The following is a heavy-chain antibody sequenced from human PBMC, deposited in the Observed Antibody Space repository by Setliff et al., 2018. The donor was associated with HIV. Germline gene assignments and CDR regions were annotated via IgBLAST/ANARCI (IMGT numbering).Heavy chain of an antibody. CDR2: INPDSGDT. V-gene: IGHV1-2*06. CDR3: ARGHYDILTGYFFDL. CDR1: GYTFINNY. D-gene: IGHD3-9*01. Sequence: ASVKVSCKASGYTFINNYIHWVRQAPGQGLEWMGLINPDSGDTNYAQTSQGRVTLTRDTSITTAFMELSRLSSDDTALYYCARGHYDILTGYFFDLWGRGTLVTVSS. J-gene: IGHJ2*01.